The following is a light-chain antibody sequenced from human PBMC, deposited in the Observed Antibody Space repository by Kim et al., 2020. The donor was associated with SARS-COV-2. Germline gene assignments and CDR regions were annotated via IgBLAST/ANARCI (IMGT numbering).Light chain of an antibody. J-gene: IGKJ4*01. CDR2: DAS. CDR1: QSVSSY. Sequence: SLSPGERATLSCRASQSVSSYLAWYQQKPGQAPRLLIYDASNRATGIPARFSGSGSGTGFTLTISSLEPEDFAVYYCQQRSNGLTFGGGTKVDIK. CDR3: QQRSNGLT. V-gene: IGKV3-11*01.